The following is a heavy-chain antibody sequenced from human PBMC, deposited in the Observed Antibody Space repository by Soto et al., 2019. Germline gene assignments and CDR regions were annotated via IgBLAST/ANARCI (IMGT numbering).Heavy chain of an antibody. J-gene: IGHJ4*02. CDR3: ARYSYDTSGRCLDY. CDR2: VNSDGSVT. Sequence: EVQLVESGGGLVQPGGSLRLSCAASGFTFSSYWMHWVRQAPGKGLVWVSRVNSDGSVTTYADSVKGRFTISRDNAKNTLYLQMNSLRAEDTAVYYCARYSYDTSGRCLDYWGQGTQVTVSS. D-gene: IGHD3-22*01. V-gene: IGHV3-74*01. CDR1: GFTFSSYW.